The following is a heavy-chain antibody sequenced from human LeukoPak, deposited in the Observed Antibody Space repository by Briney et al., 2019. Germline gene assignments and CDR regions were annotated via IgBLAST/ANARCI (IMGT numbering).Heavy chain of an antibody. D-gene: IGHD5-18*01. Sequence: GGSLRLSYAASGFTFSSYEMNWVRQAPGKGLEWVSYIGSSTSPIYYADSVKGRFTISRDNGKNSLYLQMNSLRVEDTAIYYCARDPGYGYSGAFDIWGQGTMVTVSS. CDR2: IGSSTSPI. V-gene: IGHV3-48*03. CDR1: GFTFSSYE. CDR3: ARDPGYGYSGAFDI. J-gene: IGHJ3*02.